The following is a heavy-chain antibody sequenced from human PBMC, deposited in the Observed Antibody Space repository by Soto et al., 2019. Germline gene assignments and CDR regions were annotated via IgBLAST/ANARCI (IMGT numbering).Heavy chain of an antibody. CDR3: ARDRVRATTSWFDS. Sequence: GGSLRLSCASSGFTFSSYGMHWVRQAPGKGLEWVANIKEDGSEKYYVDSVKGRFTISRDNAKNSVFLQMTSLRAEDTAVYYCARDRVRATTSWFDSWGQGA. CDR2: IKEDGSEK. J-gene: IGHJ5*01. D-gene: IGHD1-26*01. CDR1: GFTFSSYG. V-gene: IGHV3-7*01.